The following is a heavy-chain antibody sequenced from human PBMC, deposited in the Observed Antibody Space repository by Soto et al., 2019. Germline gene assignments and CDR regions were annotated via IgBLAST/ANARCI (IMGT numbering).Heavy chain of an antibody. D-gene: IGHD5-12*01. V-gene: IGHV1-69*08. J-gene: IGHJ4*02. CDR1: GGTFSTST. Sequence: QVQLVQSGAEVKKPGSSVKVSCKASGGTFSTSTFSWVRQAPGQGLEWMGRIIPILDKADYTQKFEDRVAITAEQFTSTAYIELSNLRSEDTAVYFCARDSPIGSTFSGYDAIDHWGQGTLVTVSS. CDR3: ARDSPIGSTFSGYDAIDH. CDR2: IIPILDKA.